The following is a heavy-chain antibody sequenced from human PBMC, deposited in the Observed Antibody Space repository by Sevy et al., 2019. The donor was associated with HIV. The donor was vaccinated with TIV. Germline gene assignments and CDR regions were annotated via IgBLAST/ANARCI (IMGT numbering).Heavy chain of an antibody. CDR2: IIPIFGTA. V-gene: IGHV1-69*13. Sequence: ASVKVSCKASGGTFSSYAISWVRQAPGQGLEWMGGIIPIFGTANYAQKFQGRVTITADESTSTAYLELSSLRSEDTAVYYCARTGVIAARRGSYYYGMDVWGQGTTVTVSS. CDR3: ARTGVIAARRGSYYYGMDV. CDR1: GGTFSSYA. J-gene: IGHJ6*02. D-gene: IGHD6-6*01.